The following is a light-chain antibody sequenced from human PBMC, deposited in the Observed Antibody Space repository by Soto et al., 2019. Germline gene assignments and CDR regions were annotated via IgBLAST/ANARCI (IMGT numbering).Light chain of an antibody. CDR2: DAS. J-gene: IGKJ5*01. Sequence: EIVLTQSPVTLSLSPWERATLSCRASRSVSSSLVWYQQKPGQAPRLLIYDASNRATGIPARFSGSGSGTDFTLTISSLEPEDFAVYYCHQRTNWPPETFGQGTRLEIK. V-gene: IGKV3-11*01. CDR1: RSVSSS. CDR3: HQRTNWPPET.